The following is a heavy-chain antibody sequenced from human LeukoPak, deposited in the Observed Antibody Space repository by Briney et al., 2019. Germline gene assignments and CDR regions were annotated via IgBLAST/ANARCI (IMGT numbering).Heavy chain of an antibody. CDR1: GFTFSSYA. V-gene: IGHV3-23*01. CDR3: AKGFSGYYGMDV. Sequence: PGGSLRLSCAASGFTFSSYAVSWVRQAPGKGLQWVSGISGSGGSTYYTDSVKGRFTISRDNSKNTLYLQMNSLRAEDTAVYYCAKGFSGYYGMDVWGQGTTVTVSS. CDR2: ISGSGGST. J-gene: IGHJ6*02.